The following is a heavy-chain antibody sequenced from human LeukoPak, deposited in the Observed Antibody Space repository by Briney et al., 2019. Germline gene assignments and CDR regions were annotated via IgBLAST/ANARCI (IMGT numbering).Heavy chain of an antibody. CDR3: ARTTVTTYFDN. CDR2: ISDSGST. J-gene: IGHJ4*02. D-gene: IGHD4-17*01. Sequence: SETLSLTCTVSGGSISSYYWSWIQQPPGKGLEWIAYISDSGSTNYNPSLKSRVTISVDTSKNQFSLKLSSVTAADTAVYYCARTTVTTYFDNWGQGTLVTVSS. V-gene: IGHV4-59*01. CDR1: GGSISSYY.